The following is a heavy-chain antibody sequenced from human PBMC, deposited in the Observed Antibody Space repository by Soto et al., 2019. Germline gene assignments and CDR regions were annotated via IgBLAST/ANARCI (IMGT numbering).Heavy chain of an antibody. Sequence: GESMKISCKVSGYSFTSYWIGWVRQMPGKGLEWMGIIYPGDSDTRYSPSFQGQVTISADKSISTAYLQWSSLKASDTAMYYCARFELYSMECMDVWGQGTTVTVSS. D-gene: IGHD2-2*02. J-gene: IGHJ6*02. V-gene: IGHV5-51*01. CDR3: ARFELYSMECMDV. CDR1: GYSFTSYW. CDR2: IYPGDSDT.